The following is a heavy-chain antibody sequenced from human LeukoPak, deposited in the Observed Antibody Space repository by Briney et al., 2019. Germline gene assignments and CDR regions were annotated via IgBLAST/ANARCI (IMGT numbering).Heavy chain of an antibody. V-gene: IGHV3-7*03. D-gene: IGHD1-26*01. Sequence: PGGSLRLSCAASGFTFSSYWMSWVRQAPGKGLEWVANIKQDGSEKYYVDSVKGRFTISRDNAKNSLYLQMNSLRAEDTALYYCAKGPREWELLDYFDYWGQGTLVTVSS. CDR1: GFTFSSYW. CDR2: IKQDGSEK. CDR3: AKGPREWELLDYFDY. J-gene: IGHJ4*02.